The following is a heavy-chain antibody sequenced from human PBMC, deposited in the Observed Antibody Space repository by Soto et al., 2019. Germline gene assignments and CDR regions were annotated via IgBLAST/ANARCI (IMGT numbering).Heavy chain of an antibody. D-gene: IGHD6-19*01. CDR1: GFTFSSYG. Sequence: QVQLVESGGGVVQPGRSLRLSCAASGFTFSSYGMHWVRQAPGKGLEWVAVIWYDGSNKYYADSVKGRFTISRDNSKNTLYLEVNSLRAEDTAVYYCASTLQWPQIDYWGQGTLVTVSS. CDR3: ASTLQWPQIDY. V-gene: IGHV3-33*01. CDR2: IWYDGSNK. J-gene: IGHJ4*02.